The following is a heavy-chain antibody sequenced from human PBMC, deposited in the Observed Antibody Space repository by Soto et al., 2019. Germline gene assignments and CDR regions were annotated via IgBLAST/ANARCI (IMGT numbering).Heavy chain of an antibody. Sequence: SVKVSCKASGGTFSSYAISWVRQAPGQGLEWMGGIIPIFGTANYAQKFQGRVTITADKSTSIAYMELSSLRSEDTAVYYCERYWNYYGSGSYYYNRFDPWGQGTLVTVSS. D-gene: IGHD3-10*01. J-gene: IGHJ5*02. CDR2: IIPIFGTA. CDR3: ERYWNYYGSGSYYYNRFDP. V-gene: IGHV1-69*06. CDR1: GGTFSSYA.